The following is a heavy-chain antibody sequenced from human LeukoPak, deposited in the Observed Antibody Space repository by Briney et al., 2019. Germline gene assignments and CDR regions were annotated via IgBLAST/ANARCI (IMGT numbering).Heavy chain of an antibody. CDR1: GFTFDDYA. CDR2: ISWNSGSI. Sequence: GGSLRLSCAASGFTFDDYAMHWVRQAPGKGLEWVSGISWNSGSIGYADSVKGRFTISRDNAKNSLYLQMNSLRAEDTAVYYCAKTPDYDFWSGYTHSTGYFDYWGQGTLVTVSS. D-gene: IGHD3-3*01. CDR3: AKTPDYDFWSGYTHSTGYFDY. J-gene: IGHJ4*02. V-gene: IGHV3-9*01.